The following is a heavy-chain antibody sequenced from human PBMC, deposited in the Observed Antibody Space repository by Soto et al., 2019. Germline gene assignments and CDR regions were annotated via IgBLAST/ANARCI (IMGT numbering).Heavy chain of an antibody. J-gene: IGHJ6*03. CDR1: GYSFSNYW. CDR2: IYPGDSDT. CDR3: ARQMRGDFYYFYMDV. V-gene: IGHV5-51*01. Sequence: GESLKISCKGFGYSFSNYWIGWVRQMPGKGLECMGIIYPGDSDTRYSPSFQGQVTISADTSISTAYLQWSSLKASDTAMYYCARQMRGDFYYFYMDVWGKGTTVTVSS.